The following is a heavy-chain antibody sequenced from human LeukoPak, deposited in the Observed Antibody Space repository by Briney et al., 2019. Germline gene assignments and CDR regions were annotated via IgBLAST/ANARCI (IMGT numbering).Heavy chain of an antibody. CDR1: GFTFINYA. D-gene: IGHD4-17*01. V-gene: IGHV3-21*01. J-gene: IGHJ3*02. Sequence: GGSLRLSCAASGFTFINYAMNWVRQAPGKGLEWVSSISSGGTYKYYADSVKGRFTISRDNAQNSLYLQMNSLRAEDSSVYYCARPTTVTTISADAFDIWGQGTMVTVSS. CDR3: ARPTTVTTISADAFDI. CDR2: ISSGGTYK.